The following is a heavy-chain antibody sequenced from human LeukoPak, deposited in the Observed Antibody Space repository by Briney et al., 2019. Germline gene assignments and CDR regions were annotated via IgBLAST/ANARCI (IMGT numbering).Heavy chain of an antibody. J-gene: IGHJ6*04. V-gene: IGHV3-53*01. CDR1: GFTVSSNY. Sequence: PGGSLRLSCVASGFTVSSNYMSWVRQAPGKGREWVSVIYSGGSTYYADSVKGGVTISRDKSKNTLYLQMNSMRAEETAVYYCARDNYRGSYYYGMAVWGEGTTVTVSS. CDR2: IYSGGST. CDR3: ARDNYRGSYYYGMAV. D-gene: IGHD4-11*01.